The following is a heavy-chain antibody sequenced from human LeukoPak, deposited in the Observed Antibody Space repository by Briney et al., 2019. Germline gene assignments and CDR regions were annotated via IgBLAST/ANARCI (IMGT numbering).Heavy chain of an antibody. D-gene: IGHD3-22*01. CDR2: IWYDGSNK. CDR1: GFTFSSYG. Sequence: GGSLRLSCAASGFTFSSYGMHWVRQAPGKGLEWVAVIWYDGSNKYYADSVKGRFTISRDNSKNTLYLQMNSLRAEDTAVYYCARASEPSGYYRFDYWGQGTLVTVSS. CDR3: ARASEPSGYYRFDY. J-gene: IGHJ4*02. V-gene: IGHV3-33*01.